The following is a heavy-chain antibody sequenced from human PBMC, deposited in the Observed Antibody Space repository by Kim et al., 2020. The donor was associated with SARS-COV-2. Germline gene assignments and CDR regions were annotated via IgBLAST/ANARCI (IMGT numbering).Heavy chain of an antibody. CDR3: ARGVSDIVVVPAAGSWFDP. Sequence: RVTISVDTSKNQFSLKLSSVTAADTAVYYCARGVSDIVVVPAAGSWFDPWGQGTLVTVSS. V-gene: IGHV4-34*01. J-gene: IGHJ5*02. D-gene: IGHD2-2*01.